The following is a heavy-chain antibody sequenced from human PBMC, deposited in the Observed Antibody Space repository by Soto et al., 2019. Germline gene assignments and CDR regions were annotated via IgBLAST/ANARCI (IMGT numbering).Heavy chain of an antibody. Sequence: SVTGSCKASGGTFSDSTINWVRQAPGQRLEWMGGIIPIFDTANYAEKFQGRVTITADESTSTSFMEVSSLRSEDTAVYYCARNGTLTGYSYGMDVWGQGTMVTVSS. CDR3: ARNGTLTGYSYGMDV. CDR1: GGTFSDST. CDR2: IIPIFDTA. J-gene: IGHJ6*02. V-gene: IGHV1-69*13. D-gene: IGHD1-1*01.